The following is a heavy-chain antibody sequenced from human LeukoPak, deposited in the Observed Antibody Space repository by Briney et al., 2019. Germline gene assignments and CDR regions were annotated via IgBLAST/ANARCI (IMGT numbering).Heavy chain of an antibody. J-gene: IGHJ4*02. D-gene: IGHD6-25*01. CDR2: ISSSSTTI. CDR1: GFSFSSYC. CDR3: ARDGTYSSELSEGFDY. V-gene: IGHV3-48*01. Sequence: GGSLRLSCEGSGFSFSSYCMNWVRQAPGKGPEWVSYISSSSTTIYYADSVKGRFTISRDNAKNSLYLQMNSLRAEDTAVYYCARDGTYSSELSEGFDYWGQGTLVTVSS.